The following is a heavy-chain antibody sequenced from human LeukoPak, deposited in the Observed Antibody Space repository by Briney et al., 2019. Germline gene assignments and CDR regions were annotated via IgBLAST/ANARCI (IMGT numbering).Heavy chain of an antibody. CDR2: IYHSGTT. Sequence: PSETLSLTCAVYGGSFSGYYWSWIRQSPGKGLEWIGEIYHSGTTNYNPSLKSRVTISVDKSKNHFSLKLTSVTAADTAVYYCARAYSPSVWGQGTLVTVSS. V-gene: IGHV4-34*01. CDR1: GGSFSGYY. J-gene: IGHJ4*02. D-gene: IGHD5-18*01. CDR3: ARAYSPSV.